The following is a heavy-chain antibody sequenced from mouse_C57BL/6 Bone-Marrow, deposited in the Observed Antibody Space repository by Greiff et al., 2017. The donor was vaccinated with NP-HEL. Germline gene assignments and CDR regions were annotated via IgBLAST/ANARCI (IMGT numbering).Heavy chain of an antibody. Sequence: EESGPGLVKPSQSLSLTCSVTGYSITSGYYWNWIRQFPGNKLEWMGYISYDGSNNYNPSLKNRISITRDTSKNQFFLKLNSVTTEDTATYYCARGGILRRDAMDYWGQGTSVTVSS. J-gene: IGHJ4*01. D-gene: IGHD1-1*01. V-gene: IGHV3-6*01. CDR1: GYSITSGYY. CDR2: ISYDGSN. CDR3: ARGGILRRDAMDY.